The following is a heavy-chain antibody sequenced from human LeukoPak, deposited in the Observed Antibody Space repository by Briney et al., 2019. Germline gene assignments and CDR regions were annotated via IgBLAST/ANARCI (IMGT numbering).Heavy chain of an antibody. V-gene: IGHV3-33*01. CDR1: GFSFSAYG. J-gene: IGHJ4*02. Sequence: GGSLRLSCAASGFSFSAYGVHWVRQAPGKGLEWVAVIWYDGSSKDYADPVKGRFTFSRDNSKNTLYLQMNSLTVEDTAVYYCARSQSSSLIDYWGQGTLVTVSS. CDR2: IWYDGSSK. CDR3: ARSQSSSLIDY. D-gene: IGHD6-13*01.